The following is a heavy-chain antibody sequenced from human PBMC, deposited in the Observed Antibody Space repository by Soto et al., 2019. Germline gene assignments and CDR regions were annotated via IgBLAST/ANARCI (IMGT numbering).Heavy chain of an antibody. CDR1: GFTVSSNY. CDR3: ARDSTYGPLGY. CDR2: IYSGGST. Sequence: RGGSLRLSCAASGFTVSSNYMSWVRQAPGKGLEWVSVIYSGGSTYYADSVQGRFTISRDNSKNTLYLQMNSLRADDTAVYYCARDSTYGPLGYWGQGTLVTVSS. V-gene: IGHV3-53*01. J-gene: IGHJ4*02. D-gene: IGHD3-10*01.